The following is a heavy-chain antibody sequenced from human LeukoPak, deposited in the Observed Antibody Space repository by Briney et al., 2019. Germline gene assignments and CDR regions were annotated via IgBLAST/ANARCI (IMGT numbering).Heavy chain of an antibody. CDR1: GGSISTYY. D-gene: IGHD6-13*01. J-gene: IGHJ4*02. CDR3: ARERASAGPHFEH. CDR2: NYNRGTT. Sequence: AETLSLTCSVSGGSISTYYWSWIRQPPGKGLEWIGYNYNRGTTNYNPSLKSRVTISVDRSKNQFSLSLTSVTAADTAVYYCARERASAGPHFEHWGRGILVTVSS. V-gene: IGHV4-59*01.